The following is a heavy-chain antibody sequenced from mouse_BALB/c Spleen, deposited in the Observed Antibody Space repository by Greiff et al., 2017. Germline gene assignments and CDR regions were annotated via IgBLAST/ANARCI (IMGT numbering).Heavy chain of an antibody. V-gene: IGHV5-6-5*01. CDR3: ARPYGSSYGAMDY. CDR2: ISSGGST. J-gene: IGHJ4*01. CDR1: GFTFSDYY. D-gene: IGHD1-1*01. Sequence: EVQLQESGGGLVKPGGSLKLSCAASGFTFSDYYMYWVRQTPEKRLEWVASISSGGSTYYPDSVKGRFTISRDNARNILYLQMSSLRSEDTAMYYCARPYGSSYGAMDYWGQGTSVTVSS.